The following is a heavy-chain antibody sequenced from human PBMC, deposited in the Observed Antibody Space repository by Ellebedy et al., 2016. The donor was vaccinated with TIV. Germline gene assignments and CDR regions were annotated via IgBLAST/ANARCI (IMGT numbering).Heavy chain of an antibody. CDR2: IWYDGIST. CDR1: GFSFSTHW. V-gene: IGHV3-33*08. Sequence: PGGSLRLSCEVSGFSFSTHWMRWVCQAPGKGLEWVAVIWYDGISTYYGGSVKGRFTISRDNSRNTVYLQMNNLRAEDTAVYYCARDSGRRRSWDNDYWGQGTLVTVSS. D-gene: IGHD3-10*01. CDR3: ARDSGRRRSWDNDY. J-gene: IGHJ4*02.